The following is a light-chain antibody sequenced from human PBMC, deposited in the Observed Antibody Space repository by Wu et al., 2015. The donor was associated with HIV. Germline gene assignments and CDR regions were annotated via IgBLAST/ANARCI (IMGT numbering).Light chain of an antibody. V-gene: IGKV3-11*01. J-gene: IGKJ4*01. CDR1: QSVSSY. Sequence: EIVLTQSPATLSLSPGERATLSCRASQSVSSYLAWYQQKPGQAPRLLIYDASNRATGIPARFSGSGSGTDFTLTITSLESEDFALYYCQHRQNWPLTFGGGTKVEIK. CDR2: DAS. CDR3: QHRQNWPLT.